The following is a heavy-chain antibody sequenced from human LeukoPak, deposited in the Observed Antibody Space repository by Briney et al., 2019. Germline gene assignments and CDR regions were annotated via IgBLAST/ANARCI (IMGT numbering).Heavy chain of an antibody. V-gene: IGHV3-9*01. CDR2: ISWNSGSI. CDR1: GFTFDDYA. D-gene: IGHD3-3*02. CDR3: ARGASRISWPGIDY. Sequence: GGSLRLSCAASGFTFDDYAMHWVRQAPGKGLEWVSGISWNSGSIGYADSVKGRFTISRDHSNNSVSLQMTNLRVEDTAIYYCARGASRISWPGIDYWGQGTLVTVSS. J-gene: IGHJ4*02.